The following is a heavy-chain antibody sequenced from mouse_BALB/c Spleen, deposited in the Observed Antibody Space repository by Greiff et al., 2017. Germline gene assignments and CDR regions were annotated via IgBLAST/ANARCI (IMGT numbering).Heavy chain of an antibody. V-gene: IGHV2-9*02. Sequence: QVQLKESGPGLVAPSQSLSITCTVSGFSLTSYGVHWVRQPPGKGLEWLGVIWAGGSTNYNSALMSRLSISKDNSKSQVFLKMNSLQTDDTAMYYCDRGLEYGNVWGFAYWGQGTLVTVSA. CDR1: GFSLTSYG. J-gene: IGHJ3*01. D-gene: IGHD2-10*02. CDR3: DRGLEYGNVWGFAY. CDR2: IWAGGST.